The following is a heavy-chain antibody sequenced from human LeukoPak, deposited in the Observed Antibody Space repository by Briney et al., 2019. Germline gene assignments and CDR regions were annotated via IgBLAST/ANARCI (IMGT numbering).Heavy chain of an antibody. D-gene: IGHD3-9*01. CDR2: IKQDGSEK. CDR3: ARQNYDILTGYYNHYMDV. CDR1: GFTFSNYW. Sequence: PGGSLRLSCAASGFTFSNYWMSWVRQAPGKGLEWVANIKQDGSEKYYVDSVKGRFTISRDNAKNSLYLQMNSLRAEDTAVYYCARQNYDILTGYYNHYMDVWGKGTTVTVSS. J-gene: IGHJ6*03. V-gene: IGHV3-7*01.